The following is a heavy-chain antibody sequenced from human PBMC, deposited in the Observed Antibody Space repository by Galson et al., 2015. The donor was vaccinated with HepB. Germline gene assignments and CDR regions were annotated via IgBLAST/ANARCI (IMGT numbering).Heavy chain of an antibody. D-gene: IGHD4/OR15-4a*01. CDR2: INTNTGNP. CDR3: ARGFVSGVNYIFDF. Sequence: SCKASGYTFTTYAMNWVRQAPGQGLEWMGWINTNTGNPTYAQGFTGRFVFSLDTSVSTAYLQISSLKAEDTAVYYCARGFVSGVNYIFDFWGQGTLITVSS. CDR1: GYTFTTYA. V-gene: IGHV7-4-1*02. J-gene: IGHJ4*02.